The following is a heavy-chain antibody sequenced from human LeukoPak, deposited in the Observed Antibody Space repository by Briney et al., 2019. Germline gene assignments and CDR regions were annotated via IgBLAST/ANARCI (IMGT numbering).Heavy chain of an antibody. CDR1: GFTFSSYG. CDR2: IWSDGSNK. J-gene: IGHJ6*04. D-gene: IGHD3-9*01. CDR3: ARETVYDILTGYFYYYYYGMDV. V-gene: IGHV3-33*01. Sequence: GGSLRPSCAASGFTFSSYGMHWARQAPGKGLGWVAVIWSDGSNKYYAGSVKGRFTISRDNCKNTLYLQMNSMRAEDTAVYYCARETVYDILTGYFYYYYYGMDVWGKGTTVSVSS.